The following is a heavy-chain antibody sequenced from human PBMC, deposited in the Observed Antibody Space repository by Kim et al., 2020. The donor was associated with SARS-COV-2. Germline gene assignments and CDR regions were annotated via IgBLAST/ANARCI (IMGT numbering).Heavy chain of an antibody. Sequence: PGQGLEWIEHIYYTGSPKYNSSLNSRVTMSVDTSRNQFSLSLTSVTTADTAKYYCARDDYADKGLGFDYWGQGILVTVSS. J-gene: IGHJ4*02. V-gene: IGHV4-59*01. D-gene: IGHD4-17*01. CDR3: ARDDYADKGLGFDY. CDR2: IYYTGSP.